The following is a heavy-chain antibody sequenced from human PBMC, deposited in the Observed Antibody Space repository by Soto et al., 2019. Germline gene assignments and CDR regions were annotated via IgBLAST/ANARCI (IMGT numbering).Heavy chain of an antibody. J-gene: IGHJ4*02. V-gene: IGHV5-51*01. Sequence: RGESLKISCKGSGYNFATNWIAWVRQMPGKGLEWMGIIYPRDSDTRYSPSFHGQVTISRDDSQNTLYLQMDSLNTEDTAVYFCTTEIHGYRYFDYWGQGTLVTVSS. CDR2: IYPRDSDT. CDR1: GYNFATNW. CDR3: TTEIHGYRYFDY. D-gene: IGHD5-18*01.